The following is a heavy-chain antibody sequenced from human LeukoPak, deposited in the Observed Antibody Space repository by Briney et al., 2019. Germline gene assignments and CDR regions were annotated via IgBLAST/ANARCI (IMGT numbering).Heavy chain of an antibody. J-gene: IGHJ4*02. V-gene: IGHV3-21*01. CDR3: ARGPNPRDGGY. CDR1: GFNFSAYS. Sequence: GGSLRLSCAASGFNFSAYSVNWVRQAPGKGLEWVSSITRSTSYIYFADSVRGRFTISRDNAKNSLYLQMNSLRAEDTAVYYCARGPNPRDGGYWGQGTLVTVSS. D-gene: IGHD5-24*01. CDR2: ITRSTSYI.